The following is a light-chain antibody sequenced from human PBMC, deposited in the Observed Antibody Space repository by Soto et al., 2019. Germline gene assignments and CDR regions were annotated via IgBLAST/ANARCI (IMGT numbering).Light chain of an antibody. J-gene: IGLJ1*01. CDR2: DVS. Sequence: QSVLTQPASVSGSPGQSIGISCTGTSSDVGGYKYVSWYQQHPGKAPKLMIYDVSNRPSGVSDRFSGSKSGNTASLTISGLQAEDEADYYCTSYTSSSTYVFGTGTKVTVL. CDR1: SSDVGGYKY. V-gene: IGLV2-14*01. CDR3: TSYTSSSTYV.